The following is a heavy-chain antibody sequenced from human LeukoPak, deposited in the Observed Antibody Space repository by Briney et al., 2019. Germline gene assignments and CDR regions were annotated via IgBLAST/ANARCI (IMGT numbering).Heavy chain of an antibody. CDR1: GFTFTSYS. V-gene: IGHV3-21*01. Sequence: GESLRLSCAVSGFTFTSYSMNWVRQAPGKGLEWVSSINTSSDYIYYAESVKGRFTISRDNATNSLYLQMNSLRAEDTAVYYCARDSVSGSPPSFGPRTYYMDVWGKGTTVTVSS. D-gene: IGHD3-22*01. J-gene: IGHJ6*03. CDR3: ARDSVSGSPPSFGPRTYYMDV. CDR2: INTSSDYI.